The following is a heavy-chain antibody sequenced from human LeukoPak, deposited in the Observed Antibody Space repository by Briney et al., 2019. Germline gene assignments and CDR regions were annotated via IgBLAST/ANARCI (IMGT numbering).Heavy chain of an antibody. V-gene: IGHV3-48*03. Sequence: GGSLRLSCAASGFTFSSYEMNCVRQAPGKGLEWVSYISSSGSTIYYADSVKGRFTISRDNAKNSLYLQMNSLRAEDTAVYYCARGAIVVVVAAGIFDYWGQGTLVTVSS. CDR2: ISSSGSTI. CDR1: GFTFSSYE. J-gene: IGHJ4*02. CDR3: ARGAIVVVVAAGIFDY. D-gene: IGHD2-15*01.